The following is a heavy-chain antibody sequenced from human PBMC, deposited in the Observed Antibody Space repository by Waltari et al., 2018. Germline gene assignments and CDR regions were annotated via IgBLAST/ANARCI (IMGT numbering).Heavy chain of an antibody. J-gene: IGHJ3*02. CDR1: GGSISXSSYY. D-gene: IGHD5-18*01. Sequence: QLQLXESGPGLVKPSETLSLTXTVSGGSISXSSYYWGWIRQPPGKGLEWIGSIYYSGSTYXNPSLKSRVTISXDTXKNXXXLXLSSVTAAXXAVYXCARQTWIQLXLYAFDIXGQGTMVTVXS. V-gene: IGHV4-39*01. CDR2: IYYSGST. CDR3: ARQTWIQLXLYAFDI.